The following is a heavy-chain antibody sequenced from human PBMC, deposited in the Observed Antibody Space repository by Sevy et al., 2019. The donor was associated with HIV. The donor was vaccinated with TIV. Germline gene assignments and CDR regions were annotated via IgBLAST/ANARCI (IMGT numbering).Heavy chain of an antibody. V-gene: IGHV4-59*01. J-gene: IGHJ4*02. CDR2: AYYNGGT. CDR1: GGSLNTYG. CDR3: GRDNWGSIDY. D-gene: IGHD7-27*01. Sequence: SETLSLTCTVSGGSLNTYGWSWIRQPPGKVLEWIGYAYYNGGTNYNPSLKSRLTILVGTSERQFSLQLSSVTPADTAVYYCGRDNWGSIDYWGQGVLVTVSS.